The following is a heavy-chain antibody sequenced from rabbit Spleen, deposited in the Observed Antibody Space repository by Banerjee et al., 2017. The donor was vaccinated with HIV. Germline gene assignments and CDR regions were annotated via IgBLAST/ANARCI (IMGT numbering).Heavy chain of an antibody. CDR1: GFSFSSNYW. D-gene: IGHD1-1*01. CDR2: IVTNTGTT. J-gene: IGHJ2*01. V-gene: IGHV1S40*01. CDR3: ARNYVNAFDP. Sequence: QSLEESGGDLVKPGASLTLTCTASGFSFSSNYWICWVRQAPGKGLEWIACIVTNTGTTYYASWAKGRFTISKTSSTTVTLQMTSLTAADTATYFCARNYVNAFDPWGPGTLVTVS.